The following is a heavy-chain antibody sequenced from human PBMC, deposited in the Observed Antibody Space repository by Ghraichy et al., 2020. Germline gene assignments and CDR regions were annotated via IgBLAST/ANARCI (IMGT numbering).Heavy chain of an antibody. Sequence: GSLRLSCAVYGGPFGGYYWNLVRQSPGKGLEWIGEIYPGGSTNYNPSLESRVTISVDASRKQFSLSLFSVTAADTAMYYCARGRYCGGGSCYPRPYYFDSWGQGTLVTVSS. J-gene: IGHJ4*02. CDR3: ARGRYCGGGSCYPRPYYFDS. CDR2: IYPGGST. V-gene: IGHV4-34*01. CDR1: GGPFGGYY. D-gene: IGHD2-15*01.